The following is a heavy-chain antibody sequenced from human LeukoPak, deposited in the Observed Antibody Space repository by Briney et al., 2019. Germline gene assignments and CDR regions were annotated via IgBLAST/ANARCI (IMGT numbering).Heavy chain of an antibody. CDR3: ASEYCSSTTCSIFDY. Sequence: ASVKVPCKASAYTFAGYFIHWVRQAPGQGLEWMGWINPNSGGTNYAQKFEGRGTMTSDTSISTAYMELSSLRFDDTAVYYCASEYCSSTTCSIFDYWGQGTPVTVSS. CDR2: INPNSGGT. V-gene: IGHV1-2*02. CDR1: AYTFAGYF. D-gene: IGHD2/OR15-2a*01. J-gene: IGHJ4*02.